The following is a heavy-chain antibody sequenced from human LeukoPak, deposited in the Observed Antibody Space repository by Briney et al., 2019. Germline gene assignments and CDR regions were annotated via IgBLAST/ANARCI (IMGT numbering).Heavy chain of an antibody. Sequence: GGSLRLSCTASGFTFSTYSMNWVRQAPGRGLEWVSYISGSSSSSDGGAMQYADSVKGRFTISRDNDKNSLYLQMNSLKTEDTAVYYCARRMVQSGNYGMDVWGQGTTVAVSS. V-gene: IGHV3-48*01. D-gene: IGHD1-1*01. CDR2: ISGSSSSSDGGAM. CDR1: GFTFSTYS. J-gene: IGHJ6*02. CDR3: ARRMVQSGNYGMDV.